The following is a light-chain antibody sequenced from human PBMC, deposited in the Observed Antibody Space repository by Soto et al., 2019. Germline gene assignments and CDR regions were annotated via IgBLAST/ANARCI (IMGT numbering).Light chain of an antibody. CDR3: QQSSSTPPT. V-gene: IGKV1-39*01. Sequence: DIQMTQSPSSLSASVGDGVTITCRASQSMGTSLNWYQQKRGKAPKLLIYGVFSLESWVPSRFSARGCGTDFTIAISSLPTEDFAVYYCQQSSSTPPTFGQGTKVEIK. CDR2: GVF. CDR1: QSMGTS. J-gene: IGKJ2*01.